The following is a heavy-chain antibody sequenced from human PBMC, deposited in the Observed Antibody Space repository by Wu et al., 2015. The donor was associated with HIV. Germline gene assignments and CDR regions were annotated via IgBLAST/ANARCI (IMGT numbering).Heavy chain of an antibody. CDR1: GYTFTGYY. CDR2: INPNSGGT. D-gene: IGHD3-22*01. CDR3: ARDQRPDSSGYLWYFDY. V-gene: IGHV1-2*02. Sequence: QVQLVQSGAEVKKPGASVKVSCKASGYTFTGYYMHWVRQAPGQGLEWMGWINPNSGGTNYAQKFQGRVTMTRDTSISTAYMELSRLRSDDTAVYYCARDQRPDSSGYLWYFDYWGQGTLVTVSS. J-gene: IGHJ4*02.